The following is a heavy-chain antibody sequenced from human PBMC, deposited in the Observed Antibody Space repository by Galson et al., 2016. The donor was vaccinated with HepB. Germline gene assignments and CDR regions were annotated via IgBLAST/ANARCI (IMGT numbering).Heavy chain of an antibody. CDR1: GYTFTNYW. Sequence: QSGAEVKKPGESLKISCKGSGYTFTNYWIGWVRQMPGKGLEWMGIIYPGDSDTRYSPSFQGQVTISADKSTSPAYLQWSSLKASDSAMYYCARQGMVQAAGIDYWGQGAMVTVSS. CDR3: ARQGMVQAAGIDY. D-gene: IGHD6-19*01. J-gene: IGHJ4*02. V-gene: IGHV5-51*01. CDR2: IYPGDSDT.